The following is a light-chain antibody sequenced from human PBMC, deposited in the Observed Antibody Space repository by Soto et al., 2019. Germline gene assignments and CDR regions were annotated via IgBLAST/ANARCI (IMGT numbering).Light chain of an antibody. CDR2: DAS. Sequence: DIQMTQSPATLSASVGDRVTITCRASQRVDRWLAWYQQKPGQAPKLLISDASTLESGVPSRFSGSGSVTGFTLTITSLQPDDFATYYCQQYKDYTYTFGQGTRVESK. J-gene: IGKJ2*01. V-gene: IGKV1-5*01. CDR1: QRVDRW. CDR3: QQYKDYTYT.